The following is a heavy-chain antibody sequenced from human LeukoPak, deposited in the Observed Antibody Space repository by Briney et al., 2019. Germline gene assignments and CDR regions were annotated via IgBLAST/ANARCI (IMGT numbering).Heavy chain of an antibody. D-gene: IGHD5-12*01. Sequence: PSETLSLTCAVSGGSISSGNYSWNWIRQPPGKGLEWIGYNRESGNTYYNPSLRSRVTISVDRSKNQFSLKVSSVTAADTAVYYCASTLNWGYRGYDPWGQGTLVTVSS. CDR3: ASTLNWGYRGYDP. V-gene: IGHV4-30-2*01. J-gene: IGHJ5*02. CDR1: GGSISSGNYS. CDR2: NRESGNT.